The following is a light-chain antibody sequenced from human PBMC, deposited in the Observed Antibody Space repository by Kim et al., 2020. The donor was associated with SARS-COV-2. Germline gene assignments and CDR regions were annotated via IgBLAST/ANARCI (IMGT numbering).Light chain of an antibody. CDR3: LLSYSGAPM. Sequence: TVTITSRSSTGAVIYGHYPYGIQPKPGQAPRTQIYNPRSKHAWTPARFSSSLLGDTAALTLSGAQPEDEAEYYCLLSYSGAPMFGGGTQLTVL. CDR2: NPR. J-gene: IGLJ3*02. CDR1: TGAVIYGHY. V-gene: IGLV7-46*01.